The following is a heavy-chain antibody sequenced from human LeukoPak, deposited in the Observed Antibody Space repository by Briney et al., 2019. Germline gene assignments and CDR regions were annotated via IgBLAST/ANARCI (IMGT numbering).Heavy chain of an antibody. J-gene: IGHJ4*02. Sequence: GRSLRLSCVVSGFSVRNNYVSWVRQAPGKGLEWVSVIYAGDTIHYADSVKGRFTISRDNSKNTVYLQMNSLRAEDTALYYCATIGTGDYREDSWGQGTLVTVSS. CDR2: IYAGDTI. V-gene: IGHV3-66*01. CDR3: ATIGTGDYREDS. CDR1: GFSVRNNY. D-gene: IGHD3/OR15-3a*01.